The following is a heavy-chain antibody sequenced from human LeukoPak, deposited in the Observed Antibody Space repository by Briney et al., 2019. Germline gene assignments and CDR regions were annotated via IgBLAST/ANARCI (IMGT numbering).Heavy chain of an antibody. J-gene: IGHJ4*02. Sequence: GGSLRLSCAASGFSVSNNYMTWVRQAPGKGLEWVSVISGDDDRTHYADSVKGRFTTSSDNSKNTLYLQMNSLRDDDTAIYFCARDAGRSGCAHWGPGTLVIVSS. D-gene: IGHD3-3*01. CDR3: ARDAGRSGCAH. CDR2: ISGDDDRT. CDR1: GFSVSNNY. V-gene: IGHV3-53*01.